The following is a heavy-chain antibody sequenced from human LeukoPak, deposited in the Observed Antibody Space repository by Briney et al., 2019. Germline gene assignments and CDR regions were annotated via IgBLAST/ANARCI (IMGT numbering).Heavy chain of an antibody. V-gene: IGHV1-69*13. J-gene: IGHJ3*02. Sequence: SVKVSCKASGGTFSSYAISWVRQAPGQGLEWMGGIIPIFGTANYAQKFQGRVTITADESTSTAYMELSSLRSEDTAVYYCARGMPAAIHAFDIWGQGTMVTVSS. CDR1: GGTFSSYA. CDR3: ARGMPAAIHAFDI. CDR2: IIPIFGTA. D-gene: IGHD2-2*02.